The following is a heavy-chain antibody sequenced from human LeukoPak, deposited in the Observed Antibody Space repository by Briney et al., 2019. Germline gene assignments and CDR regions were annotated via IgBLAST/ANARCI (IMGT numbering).Heavy chain of an antibody. CDR3: ARDVGATPGYFDY. CDR1: GGSISSYY. CDR2: MYYSGST. Sequence: PSETLSLTCTVSGGSISSYYWSWIRQPPGKGLEWIGYMYYSGSTNYNPSTNYNPSPKSRVTISVDTSKNQFSLKLSSVTAADTAVYYCARDVGATPGYFDYWGQGTLVTVSS. V-gene: IGHV4-59*01. D-gene: IGHD1-26*01. J-gene: IGHJ4*02.